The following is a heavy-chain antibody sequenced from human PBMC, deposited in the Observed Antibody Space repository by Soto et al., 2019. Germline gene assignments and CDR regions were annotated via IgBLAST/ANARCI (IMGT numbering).Heavy chain of an antibody. J-gene: IGHJ5*02. CDR3: AKESSFKIFGVVIINDTWFDP. CDR2: ISYDGSNK. V-gene: IGHV3-30*18. CDR1: GFTFSSYG. Sequence: QVQLVESGGGVVQPGRSLRLSCAASGFTFSSYGMHWVRQAPVKGLEWVAVISYDGSNKYYADSVKGRFTISRDNSKNTLYLQMNSLRAEDTAVYYCAKESSFKIFGVVIINDTWFDPWGQGTLVTVSS. D-gene: IGHD3-3*01.